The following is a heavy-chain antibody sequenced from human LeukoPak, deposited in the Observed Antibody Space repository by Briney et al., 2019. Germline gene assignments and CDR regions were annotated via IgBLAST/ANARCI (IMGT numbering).Heavy chain of an antibody. CDR1: GFTFSSYW. CDR2: IKQDGSEK. D-gene: IGHD6-13*01. CDR3: ARDIFLAAAGPAVYYYYGMDV. J-gene: IGHJ6*02. Sequence: GGSLRLSCAASGFTFSSYWMSWVRQAPGKGLEWVANIKQDGSEKYYVDSVKGRFTISRDNAKNSLYLQTNSLRAEDTAVYYCARDIFLAAAGPAVYYYYGMDVWGQGTTVTVSS. V-gene: IGHV3-7*01.